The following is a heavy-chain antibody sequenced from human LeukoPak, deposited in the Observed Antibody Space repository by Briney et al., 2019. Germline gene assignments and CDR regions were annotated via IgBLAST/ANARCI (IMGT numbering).Heavy chain of an antibody. CDR3: ARAPSLYGDFPISFDY. V-gene: IGHV4-30-4*08. CDR1: GGSISSGGYF. J-gene: IGHJ4*02. CDR2: IYYSGST. Sequence: SETLSLTCTVSGGSISSGGYFWSWIRQHPGKGLEWIGYIYYSGSTYNNPSLKSRVTISVDTSKNQFSLKLSSVTAADTAVYYCARAPSLYGDFPISFDYWGQGTLVTVSS. D-gene: IGHD4-17*01.